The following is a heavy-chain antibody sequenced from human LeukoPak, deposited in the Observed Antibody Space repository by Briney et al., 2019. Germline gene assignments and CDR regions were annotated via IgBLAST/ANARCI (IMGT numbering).Heavy chain of an antibody. D-gene: IGHD2-15*01. CDR1: GFTFSSYW. Sequence: PGGSLRLSCAASGFTFSSYWMSWVRQAPGKGLEWVANIKQDGSEKYYVDSVKGRFTISRDNAKNSLYLQMNSLRAEDTAVYYYARALRWGSMPGYCSGGSCYAFDYWGQGTLVTVSS. V-gene: IGHV3-7*01. CDR2: IKQDGSEK. J-gene: IGHJ4*02. CDR3: ARALRWGSMPGYCSGGSCYAFDY.